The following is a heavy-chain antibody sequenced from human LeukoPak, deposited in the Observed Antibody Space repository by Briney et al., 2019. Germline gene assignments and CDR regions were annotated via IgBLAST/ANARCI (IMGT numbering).Heavy chain of an antibody. J-gene: IGHJ4*02. V-gene: IGHV4-34*01. D-gene: IGHD3-10*01. CDR3: RGEGVGPNFDY. CDR1: GGSISGYY. Sequence: PSETLSLTCTVSGGSISGYYWSWIRQPPGKGLEWIGEINHSGSTNYNPSLKSRVTISVDTSKNQFSLKLSSVTAADTAVYYCRGEGVGPNFDYWGQGTLVTVSS. CDR2: INHSGST.